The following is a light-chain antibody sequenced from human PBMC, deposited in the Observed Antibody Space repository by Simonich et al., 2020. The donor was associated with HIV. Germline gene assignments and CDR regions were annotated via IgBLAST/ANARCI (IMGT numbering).Light chain of an antibody. V-gene: IGKV6-21*01. CDR3: HQSSSLPFT. Sequence: EVVLTQSPEFQSVTPKEKVTITCRASQSIGSSLHWYQQKPDQSPKLIIKYDSQSFSGVPSRLSGSGSGTDFTLTINSLEAEDAATYYCHQSSSLPFTFGPGTKVDIK. CDR2: YDS. J-gene: IGKJ3*01. CDR1: QSIGSS.